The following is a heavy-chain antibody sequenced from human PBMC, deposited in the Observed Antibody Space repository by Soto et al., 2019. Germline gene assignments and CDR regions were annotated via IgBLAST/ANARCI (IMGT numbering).Heavy chain of an antibody. J-gene: IGHJ6*02. Sequence: GGSLRLSCAASGFTFSIFGMHWVRQAPGKGLEWVAVIWYDGSNKYYADSVKGRFTISRDNSRNTLYLQMNSLRAEDTAVYYCARDDIASREVATYGLDVWGQGTTVTVSS. CDR3: ARDDIASREVATYGLDV. V-gene: IGHV3-33*01. D-gene: IGHD5-12*01. CDR1: GFTFSIFG. CDR2: IWYDGSNK.